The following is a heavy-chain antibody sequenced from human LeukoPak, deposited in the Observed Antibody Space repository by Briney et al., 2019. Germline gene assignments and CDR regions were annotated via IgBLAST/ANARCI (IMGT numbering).Heavy chain of an antibody. CDR3: ARDDCSGGSCYSCQGY. J-gene: IGHJ4*02. V-gene: IGHV3-30-3*01. CDR1: GFIFTSYA. D-gene: IGHD2-15*01. CDR2: ISFDGSDK. Sequence: GGSLRLSCAASGFIFTSYAMNWVRQAPGKGLEGVAVISFDGSDKYYADSVKGRFTISRDNSKTTLYLQMNSLRAEDTAVYDGARDDCSGGSCYSCQGYWGQGTLVTVSS.